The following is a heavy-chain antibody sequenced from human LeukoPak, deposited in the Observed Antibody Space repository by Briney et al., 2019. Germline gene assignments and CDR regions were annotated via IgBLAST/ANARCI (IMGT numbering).Heavy chain of an antibody. J-gene: IGHJ3*02. V-gene: IGHV1-2*02. Sequence: ASVKVSCKASGYTFTGYYMHWVRQAPGQGLEWVGWINPNSGGTNYAQKFQGRVTMTRDTSISTAYMELSRLRADDTAAYYCARIRTYSSSWYETPDAFDIWGQGTMVTVSS. CDR3: ARIRTYSSSWYETPDAFDI. D-gene: IGHD6-13*01. CDR1: GYTFTGYY. CDR2: INPNSGGT.